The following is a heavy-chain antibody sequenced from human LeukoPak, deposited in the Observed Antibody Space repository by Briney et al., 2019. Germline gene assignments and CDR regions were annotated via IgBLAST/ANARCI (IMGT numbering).Heavy chain of an antibody. D-gene: IGHD2-21*02. CDR2: ISSSSSYI. V-gene: IGHV3-21*04. CDR3: ARVEVVTAIPGY. Sequence: GGSLRLSCAASGFTFSSYSMNWVRQAPGKGLEWVSSISSSSSYIYYADSVKGRFTISRDNAKNSLYLQMNSLRAEDTAVYYCARVEVVTAIPGYWGQGTLVTVSS. J-gene: IGHJ4*02. CDR1: GFTFSSYS.